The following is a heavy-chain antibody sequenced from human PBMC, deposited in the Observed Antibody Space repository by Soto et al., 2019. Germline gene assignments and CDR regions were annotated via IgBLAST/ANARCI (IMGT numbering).Heavy chain of an antibody. V-gene: IGHV3-30*03. CDR2: LSYDGNTE. J-gene: IGHJ6*02. CDR3: ARGGSGPQTYFSSGLDV. Sequence: GGPLRLSYAAAWFKCRNYGVHWIRQEPCNWLEWVSLLSYDGNTEYYADSVKGRFTISRDNSRNTLYLQMSSLTGADTALYFCARGGSGPQTYFSSGLDVWGQGTTVTVSS. D-gene: IGHD3-10*01. CDR1: WFKCRNYG.